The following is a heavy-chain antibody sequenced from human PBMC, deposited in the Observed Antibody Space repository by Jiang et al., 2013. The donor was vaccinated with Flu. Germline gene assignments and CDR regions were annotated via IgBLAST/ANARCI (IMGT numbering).Heavy chain of an antibody. V-gene: IGHV3-33*01. CDR3: ARGFRGYDPNILLDYYYMGV. CDR1: GFTLSNYA. J-gene: IGHJ6*03. CDR2: IWYDGSKK. Sequence: GVVQPGRSLRLSCAASGFTLSNYAMHWVRQAPGKGLEWVAVIWYDGSKKYYADSVKGRFTISRDNSKNTLFLQMSSLRAEDTAVYYCARGFRGYDPNILLDYYYMGVWGKGTTVTVS. D-gene: IGHD5-12*01.